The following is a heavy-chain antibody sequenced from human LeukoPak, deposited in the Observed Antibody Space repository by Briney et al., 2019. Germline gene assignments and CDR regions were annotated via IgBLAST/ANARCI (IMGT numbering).Heavy chain of an antibody. D-gene: IGHD4-17*01. J-gene: IGHJ3*02. CDR1: GGSISSYY. CDR2: IYYSGST. CDR3: AKDKRHGDYPHAFDI. Sequence: SETLSLTCTVSGGSISSYYWSWIRQPPGKGLEWIGYIYYSGSTNYNPSLKSRVTISVDTSKNQFSLKLSSVTAADTAVYYCAKDKRHGDYPHAFDIWGQGTMVTVSS. V-gene: IGHV4-59*01.